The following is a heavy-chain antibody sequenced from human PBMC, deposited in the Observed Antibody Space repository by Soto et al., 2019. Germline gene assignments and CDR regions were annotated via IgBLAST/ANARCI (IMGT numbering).Heavy chain of an antibody. V-gene: IGHV3-11*01. D-gene: IGHD6-6*01. CDR1: GFTFSDYY. Sequence: QVQLVESGGGLVKPGGSLRLSCAASGFTFSDYYMNWIRQAPGKGLEWVSYISRGAITIYYADSLKGRFTSSRDNAKNSLYLQMNSLRAADTAVYYCAGQYSSSSVEFWGQGTLVTVSS. CDR3: AGQYSSSSVEF. CDR2: ISRGAITI. J-gene: IGHJ4*02.